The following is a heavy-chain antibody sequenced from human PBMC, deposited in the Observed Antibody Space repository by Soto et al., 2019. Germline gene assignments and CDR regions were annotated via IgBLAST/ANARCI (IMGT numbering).Heavy chain of an antibody. D-gene: IGHD3-10*01. CDR1: GCSIHSSYL. CDR2: ILYSGST. Sequence: QVQLPEAGPRLVKPSGTLSLTRACSGCSIHSSYLWRWVPPPPGKGPEWIGKILYSGSTNYNPAPKGRVTISVDKSKNQFSLKLSSVTAADTAVYYCARVYMVRGTIIRYFDYWGQGTLVTVSS. V-gene: IGHV4-4*02. CDR3: ARVYMVRGTIIRYFDY. J-gene: IGHJ4*02.